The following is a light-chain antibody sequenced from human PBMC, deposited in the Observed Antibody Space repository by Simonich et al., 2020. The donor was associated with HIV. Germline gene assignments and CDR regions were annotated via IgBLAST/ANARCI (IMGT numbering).Light chain of an antibody. Sequence: EIVMTQSPATLSVSPGERATLSCRASQSVSSNLAWYQQKPGQAPRLLIYGASTRATGIPARFSGSGSGTDFTLTISRLEPEEFAVYYCQQRSNWLTFGGGTKVEIK. CDR2: GAS. J-gene: IGKJ4*01. CDR3: QQRSNWLT. CDR1: QSVSSN. V-gene: IGKV3-15*01.